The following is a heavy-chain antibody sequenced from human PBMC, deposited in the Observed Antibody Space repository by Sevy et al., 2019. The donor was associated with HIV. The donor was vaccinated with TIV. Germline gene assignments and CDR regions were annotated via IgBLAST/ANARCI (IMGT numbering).Heavy chain of an antibody. CDR2: ISSSSSYR. V-gene: IGHV3-21*01. Sequence: GGSLRLSCAASGFTFSSYSMNWVRQAPGKGLEWVSSISSSSSYRYYADSVKGRFTISRDNAKNSLYLQMNSLRAEDTAVYYCARGGLRGYSYGPWGQGTLVTVSS. CDR1: GFTFSSYS. CDR3: ARGGLRGYSYGP. J-gene: IGHJ4*02. D-gene: IGHD5-18*01.